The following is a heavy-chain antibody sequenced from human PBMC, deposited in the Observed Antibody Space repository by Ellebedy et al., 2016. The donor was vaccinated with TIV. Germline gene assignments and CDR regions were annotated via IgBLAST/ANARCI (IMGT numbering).Heavy chain of an antibody. V-gene: IGHV4-61*02. CDR3: ARGDHIAAASIWFDP. CDR1: GGSISSSSYY. D-gene: IGHD6-13*01. CDR2: IYTSGST. J-gene: IGHJ5*02. Sequence: SETLSLXXTVSGGSISSSSYYWSWIRQPAGKGLEWIGRIYTSGSTNYNPSLKSRVTMSVDTSKNQFSLKLSSVTAADTAVYYCARGDHIAAASIWFDPWGQGTLVTVSS.